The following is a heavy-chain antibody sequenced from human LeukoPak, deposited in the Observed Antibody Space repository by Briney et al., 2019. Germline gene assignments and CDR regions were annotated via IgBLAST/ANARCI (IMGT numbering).Heavy chain of an antibody. D-gene: IGHD1-1*01. CDR1: GFTFSSYN. V-gene: IGHV3-48*01. J-gene: IGHJ4*02. Sequence: GGSLRLSCAASGFTFSSYNMNWVRQAPGKGLEWISYISSDSTTIYYADSVKSRFTISRDNAKNSLYLQMNSLRAEDTAVYYCARDITELERLFDYWGQGTLVTVSS. CDR2: ISSDSTTI. CDR3: ARDITELERLFDY.